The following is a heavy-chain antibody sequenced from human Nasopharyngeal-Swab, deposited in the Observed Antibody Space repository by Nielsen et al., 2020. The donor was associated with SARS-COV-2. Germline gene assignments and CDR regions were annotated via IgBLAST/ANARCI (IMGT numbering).Heavy chain of an antibody. Sequence: GGSLRLSCAASGFIFGAYPMNWVRQAPGKGLEWISNIRSSDSAVYYADSVKGRFAMSRDNARNSLYLQMNSLRDEDTAVYYCARDSSYAFDIWGQGTMVTVSS. J-gene: IGHJ3*02. CDR2: IRSSDSAV. D-gene: IGHD6-6*01. V-gene: IGHV3-48*02. CDR3: ARDSSYAFDI. CDR1: GFIFGAYP.